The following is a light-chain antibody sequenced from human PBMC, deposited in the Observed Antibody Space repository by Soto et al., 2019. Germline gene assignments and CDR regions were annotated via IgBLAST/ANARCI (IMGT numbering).Light chain of an antibody. CDR2: GAS. V-gene: IGKV3-20*01. J-gene: IGKJ1*01. Sequence: EIVLTQSPGTLSLSPGERATLSCRASQSVSSSYLAWYQQKPGQAPRLLIYGASSSATVIPDRFSGSGSGTDFTLTISSLEPEDFAVYYCQQYGSSPPWTFGQGTKVEIK. CDR3: QQYGSSPPWT. CDR1: QSVSSSY.